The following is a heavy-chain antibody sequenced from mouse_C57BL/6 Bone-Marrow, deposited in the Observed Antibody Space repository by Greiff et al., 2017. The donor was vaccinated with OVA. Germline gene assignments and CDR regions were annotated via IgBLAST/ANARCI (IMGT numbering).Heavy chain of an antibody. J-gene: IGHJ4*01. Sequence: QVQLQQSGAELARPGASVKLSCKASGYTFTSYGISWVKQRTGQGLEWIGYIYPRDGSTKYNEKFKGKATLTADKSSSTAYMQLNSLTSEDSAVYFCARGYYYAMDYWGQGTSVTVSS. V-gene: IGHV1-81*01. CDR2: IYPRDGST. CDR1: GYTFTSYG. D-gene: IGHD2-2*01. CDR3: ARGYYYAMDY.